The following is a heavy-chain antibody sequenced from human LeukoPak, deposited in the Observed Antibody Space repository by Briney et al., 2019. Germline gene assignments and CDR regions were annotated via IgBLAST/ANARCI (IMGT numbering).Heavy chain of an antibody. CDR2: IYHSGST. CDR3: TRLHASRAVAGYPDY. V-gene: IGHV4-38-2*01. D-gene: IGHD6-19*01. CDR1: GYSISSGYY. J-gene: IGHJ4*02. Sequence: SETLSLTCAVSGYSISSGYYWGWIRQPPGKGLEWIGSIYHSGSTYYNPSLKSRVTISVDTSKNQFSLKLSSVTAADTAVYYSTRLHASRAVAGYPDYWGQGTLVTVSS.